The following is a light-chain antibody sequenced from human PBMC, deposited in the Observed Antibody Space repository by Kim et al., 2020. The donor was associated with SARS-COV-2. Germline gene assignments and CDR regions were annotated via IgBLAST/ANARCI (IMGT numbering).Light chain of an antibody. CDR3: SSYISSSTYVV. V-gene: IGLV2-14*03. Sequence: QSIPISCTGTSSDVGGYNYVSWYQQHPGKAPKVMIYDVSKRPSGVSNRFSGSKSGNTASLTISGLQAEDEADYYCSSYISSSTYVVFGGGTQLTVL. CDR2: DVS. CDR1: SSDVGGYNY. J-gene: IGLJ2*01.